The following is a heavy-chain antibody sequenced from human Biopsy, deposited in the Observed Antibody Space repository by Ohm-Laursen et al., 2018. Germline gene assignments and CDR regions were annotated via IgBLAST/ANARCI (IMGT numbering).Heavy chain of an antibody. CDR3: ATDGAGSYNEN. J-gene: IGHJ4*02. D-gene: IGHD3-10*01. CDR1: GFTFGDYY. Sequence: SLRLSCAASGFTFGDYYMSWIRQAPGKGLELLSYISGSGVTKMYADSVKGRFTVSRENAKNSLYLEMNNLTVEDTAVYYCATDGAGSYNENWGQGTLVSVSS. CDR2: ISGSGVTK. V-gene: IGHV3-11*01.